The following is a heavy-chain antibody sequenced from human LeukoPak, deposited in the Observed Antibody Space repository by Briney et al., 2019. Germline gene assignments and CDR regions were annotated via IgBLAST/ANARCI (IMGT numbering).Heavy chain of an antibody. J-gene: IGHJ4*02. CDR1: GGSISSYY. Sequence: PSETLSLTCAVSGGSISSYYWSWIRQPPGKGLEFIGHIYYSGSTNYNPSLKSRVTISVNTFKKHFSLNLSSVTAADTAVYYCAGAFPDSSRYIGPLDHWGQGTLVTVSS. CDR3: AGAFPDSSRYIGPLDH. V-gene: IGHV4-59*01. D-gene: IGHD3-22*01. CDR2: IYYSGST.